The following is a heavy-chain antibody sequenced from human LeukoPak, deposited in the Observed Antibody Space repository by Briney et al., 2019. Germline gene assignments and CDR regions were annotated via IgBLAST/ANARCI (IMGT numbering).Heavy chain of an antibody. CDR1: GGTFSSYT. D-gene: IGHD1-26*01. J-gene: IGHJ4*02. CDR3: AREIVGATREIS. CDR2: IIPILGIA. V-gene: IGHV1-69*04. Sequence: ASVKVSCKASGGTFSSYTISWVRQAPGQGLEWMGRIIPILGIANYAQKFQGRVTITADKSTNTAYMELSSLRSEDTAVYYCAREIVGATREISWGQGTLVTVSS.